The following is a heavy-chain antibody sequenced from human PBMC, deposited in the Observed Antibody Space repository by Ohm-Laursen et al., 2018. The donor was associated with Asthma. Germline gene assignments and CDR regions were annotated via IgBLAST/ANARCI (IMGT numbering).Heavy chain of an antibody. Sequence: SLRLSCSASGFTFNKHHMTWVRQAPGKGLEWVSAIDGSGGRTYYADSVKGRFTISRDNSKNTLYLQMNNLRAEDTALYYCAKGGYYSGSGVDFWGQRTLVTVSS. V-gene: IGHV3-23*01. CDR2: IDGSGGRT. D-gene: IGHD3-10*01. J-gene: IGHJ4*02. CDR3: AKGGYYSGSGVDF. CDR1: GFTFNKHH.